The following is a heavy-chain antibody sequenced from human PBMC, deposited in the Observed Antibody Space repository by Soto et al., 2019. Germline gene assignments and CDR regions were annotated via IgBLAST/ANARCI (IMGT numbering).Heavy chain of an antibody. D-gene: IGHD3-3*01. CDR3: ASSAASSDFWSGYPAPDY. CDR2: ISAYNGNT. CDR1: GGTFSSYG. J-gene: IGHJ4*02. V-gene: IGHV1-18*01. Sequence: GASVKVSCKASGGTFSSYGISWVRQAPGQGLEWMGWISAYNGNTNYAQKLQGRVTMTTDTSTSTAYMELRSLRSDDTAVYYCASSAASSDFWSGYPAPDYWGQGTLVTVSS.